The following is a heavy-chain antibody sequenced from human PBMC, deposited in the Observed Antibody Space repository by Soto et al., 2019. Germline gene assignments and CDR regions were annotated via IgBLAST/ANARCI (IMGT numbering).Heavy chain of an antibody. D-gene: IGHD6-13*01. J-gene: IGHJ6*02. Sequence: ASETLSLTCTVSGGSISSYYWSWIRQPPGKGLEWIGYIYYSGSTNYNPSLKSRVTISVDTSKNQFSLKLSSVTAVDTAVYYCAREIRGSSWYNYYGMDVWGQGTTVTV. V-gene: IGHV4-59*01. CDR3: AREIRGSSWYNYYGMDV. CDR1: GGSISSYY. CDR2: IYYSGST.